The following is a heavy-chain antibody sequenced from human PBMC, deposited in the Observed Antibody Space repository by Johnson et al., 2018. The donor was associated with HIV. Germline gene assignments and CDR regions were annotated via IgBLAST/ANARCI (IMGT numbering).Heavy chain of an antibody. Sequence: VQLVESGGGLIQPGGSLRLSCAASGFTVSSNYMSWVRQAPGKGLEWVSVIYSGGNTYYADSVKGRFTISRDNAKNTLYLQMNSLGAEDTAVYYCVRGDGVTSAFDIWGQGTMVTVSS. J-gene: IGHJ3*02. D-gene: IGHD2-21*02. CDR3: VRGDGVTSAFDI. V-gene: IGHV3-53*01. CDR1: GFTVSSNY. CDR2: IYSGGNT.